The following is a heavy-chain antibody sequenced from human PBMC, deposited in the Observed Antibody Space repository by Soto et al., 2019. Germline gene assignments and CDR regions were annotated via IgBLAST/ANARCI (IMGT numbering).Heavy chain of an antibody. CDR2: IYYSGST. CDR1: GGSISSSSYY. D-gene: IGHD3-16*01. V-gene: IGHV4-39*01. J-gene: IGHJ2*01. CDR3: ARSLRYWYFDL. Sequence: QLQLQESGPGLVKPSETLSLTCTVFGGSISSSSYYWGWIRQPPGKGLEWIGSIYYSGSTYYNPSLKSRVTISVDTSKNQFSLKLSSVTAADTAVYYCARSLRYWYFDLWGRGTLVTVSS.